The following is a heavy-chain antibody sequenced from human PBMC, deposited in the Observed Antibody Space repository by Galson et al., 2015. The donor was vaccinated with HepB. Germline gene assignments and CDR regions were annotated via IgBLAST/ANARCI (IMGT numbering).Heavy chain of an antibody. V-gene: IGHV3-7*03. CDR1: GFTFSSYW. CDR2: INQDGGSK. J-gene: IGHJ6*02. Sequence: SLRLSCAASGFTFSSYWMNWVRQAPGKGLEWVAHINQDGGSKYYVDSVKGRFPISRDNAKDSVYLQLDSLRAEDTAVYYCARRISLVRGIITKPDYYYGMDVWGQGTTVTVAS. CDR3: ARRISLVRGIITKPDYYYGMDV. D-gene: IGHD3-10*01.